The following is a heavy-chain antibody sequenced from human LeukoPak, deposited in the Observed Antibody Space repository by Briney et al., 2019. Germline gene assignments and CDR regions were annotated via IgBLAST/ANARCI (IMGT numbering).Heavy chain of an antibody. CDR1: GFTFSSYS. CDR2: ISSSSSYI. D-gene: IGHD3-9*01. V-gene: IGHV3-21*01. J-gene: IGHJ5*02. CDR3: ARAGYDILTGYTLYNWFDP. Sequence: GGSLRLSCAASGFTFSSYSMNWVRQAPGKGLEWVSSISSSSSYIYYADSVKGRFTISRDNAKNSLYLQMNSLRAEDTAVYYCARAGYDILTGYTLYNWFDPWGREPWSPSPQ.